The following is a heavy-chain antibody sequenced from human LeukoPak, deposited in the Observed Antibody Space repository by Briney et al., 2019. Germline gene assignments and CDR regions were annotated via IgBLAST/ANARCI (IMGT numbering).Heavy chain of an antibody. V-gene: IGHV3-7*05. D-gene: IGHD3-22*01. CDR1: GFTFSSYW. Sequence: PGGSLRLSCAASGFTFSSYWMSWVRQAPGKGLEWVANIKGDGSETHYVDSVKGRFTISRDNAKNSVYLQMKSLRAEDTAVYYCATYHCDTRPFIDWGQGTLVTVSS. J-gene: IGHJ4*02. CDR3: ATYHCDTRPFID. CDR2: IKGDGSET.